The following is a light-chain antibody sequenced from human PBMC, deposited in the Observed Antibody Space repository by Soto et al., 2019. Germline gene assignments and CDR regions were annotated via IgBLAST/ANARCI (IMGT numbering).Light chain of an antibody. CDR1: GSDVGGYNY. CDR2: EVS. J-gene: IGLJ1*01. CDR3: SSYSGTNYHYV. V-gene: IGLV2-8*01. Sequence: QSVLTQPPSVSGSPGQSVTISCTGTGSDVGGYNYVSWYQQHPGKAPKLMIYEVSERPSGVPDRFSGSKSGNTASLTVSGLQADDEADYYCSSYSGTNYHYVFGTGTKVTVL.